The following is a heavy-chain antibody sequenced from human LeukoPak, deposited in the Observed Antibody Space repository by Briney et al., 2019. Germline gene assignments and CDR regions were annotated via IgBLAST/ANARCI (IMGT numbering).Heavy chain of an antibody. CDR1: GGSISNYY. V-gene: IGHV4-59*12. Sequence: SETLSLTCTVSGGSISNYYWSWIRQPPEKGLEWIGYIYYSGNTNYNPSLKSRVTMSVDTFKNQFSLKLSSVTAADTAVYYCARDSSSWYGFDYWGQGTLVTVSS. CDR2: IYYSGNT. D-gene: IGHD6-13*01. CDR3: ARDSSSWYGFDY. J-gene: IGHJ4*02.